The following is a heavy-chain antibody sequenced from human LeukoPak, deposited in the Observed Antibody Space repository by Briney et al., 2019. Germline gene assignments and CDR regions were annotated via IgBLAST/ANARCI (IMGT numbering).Heavy chain of an antibody. V-gene: IGHV3-30*18. D-gene: IGHD5-18*01. CDR2: ISYDGSNK. J-gene: IGHJ6*02. CDR3: AKDRGGYSLKYYYGMDV. CDR1: GFTFSSYA. Sequence: GGSLRLSCAASGFTFSSYAMSWVRQAPGKGLEWVAVISYDGSNKYYADSVKGRFTISRDNSKNTLYLQMNSLRAEDTAVYYCAKDRGGYSLKYYYGMDVWGQGTTVTVSS.